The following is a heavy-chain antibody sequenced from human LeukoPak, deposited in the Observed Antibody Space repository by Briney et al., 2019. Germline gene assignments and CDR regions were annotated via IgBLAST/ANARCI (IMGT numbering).Heavy chain of an antibody. D-gene: IGHD2-2*02. CDR2: IYYSGST. Sequence: KSSETLSLTCTVSGGSISSSTYYWGWIRQPPGKGLEWIGSIYYSGSTYYNPSLKSRVTISVDTSKNQFSLKLSSVTAADTAVYYCATILRNSVSLTNWGQGTLVTVSS. V-gene: IGHV4-39*07. J-gene: IGHJ4*02. CDR3: ATILRNSVSLTN. CDR1: GGSISSSTYY.